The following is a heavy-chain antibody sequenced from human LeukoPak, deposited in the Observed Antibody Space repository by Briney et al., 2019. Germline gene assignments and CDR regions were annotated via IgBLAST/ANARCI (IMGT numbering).Heavy chain of an antibody. CDR3: ARDSADYGDYGIFDY. D-gene: IGHD4-17*01. CDR1: GFTFSSYS. J-gene: IGHJ4*02. Sequence: GGSLRLSCAASGFTFSSYSMNWVRQAPGKGLEWVSYISSSSSTIYYADSVKGRFTISRDNAKNSLYLQMNSLRAEDTAAYYCARDSADYGDYGIFDYWGQGTLVTVSS. V-gene: IGHV3-48*01. CDR2: ISSSSSTI.